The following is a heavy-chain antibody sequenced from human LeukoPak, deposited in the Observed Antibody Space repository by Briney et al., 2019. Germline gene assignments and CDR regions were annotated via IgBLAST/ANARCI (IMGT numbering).Heavy chain of an antibody. Sequence: GGSLRLSCAASGFTFSTYGMHWVRQAPGKGLEWVAFIRFDGTSEFYADSVKARFTISRDNSQNTVSLQLNNLRIEDTALYYCAKTSLSDPSGHYYYMDVWGKGTTVTVSS. J-gene: IGHJ6*03. D-gene: IGHD3-3*01. V-gene: IGHV3-30*02. CDR3: AKTSLSDPSGHYYYMDV. CDR2: IRFDGTSE. CDR1: GFTFSTYG.